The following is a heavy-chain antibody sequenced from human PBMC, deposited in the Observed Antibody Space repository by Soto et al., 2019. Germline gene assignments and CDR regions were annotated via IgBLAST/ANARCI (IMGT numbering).Heavy chain of an antibody. D-gene: IGHD6-13*01. J-gene: IGHJ4*02. CDR2: INHSGST. CDR1: GGSFSGYY. CDR3: ARGKAAARTSGFDY. V-gene: IGHV4-34*01. Sequence: ESLALAGAVYGGSFSGYYWSGIRQPPGKGLEWIGEINHSGSTNYNPSLKSRVTISVDTSKNQFSLKLSSVTAADTAVYYCARGKAAARTSGFDYWGQGTLVT.